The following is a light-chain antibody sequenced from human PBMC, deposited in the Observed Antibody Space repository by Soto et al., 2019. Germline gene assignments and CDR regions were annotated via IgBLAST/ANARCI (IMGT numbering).Light chain of an antibody. V-gene: IGKV1-5*03. CDR3: QQYHSYPWT. J-gene: IGKJ1*01. Sequence: DIPMTQSPSTLSASVGDRVTFTCRASQSISSFLAWYQQKPGKAPKLPIYKASTLESGVPSRFSGRGSATEFTLTISSLQPDDFAAYYCQQYHSYPWTFGQGTRVEIK. CDR1: QSISSF. CDR2: KAS.